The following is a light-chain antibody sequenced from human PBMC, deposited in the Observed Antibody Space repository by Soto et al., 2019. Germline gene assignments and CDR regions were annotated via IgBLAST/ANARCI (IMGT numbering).Light chain of an antibody. J-gene: IGLJ1*01. Sequence: QSALTQPASVSGSPGQSITISCTGTSSDVGGYNYVSWYQQHPGKAPKLMIYDVSNRPSGVSNRFSGSKSGNTASLTISGLQAEDEADYYCSSYTSSINYVFGPGTKLTVL. CDR2: DVS. CDR1: SSDVGGYNY. V-gene: IGLV2-14*01. CDR3: SSYTSSINYV.